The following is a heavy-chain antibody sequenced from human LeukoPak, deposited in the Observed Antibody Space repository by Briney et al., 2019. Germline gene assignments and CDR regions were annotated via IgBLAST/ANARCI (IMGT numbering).Heavy chain of an antibody. V-gene: IGHV1-2*02. J-gene: IGHJ1*01. Sequence: GASVKVSCKASGYTFTSYAMNWVRQAPGQGLEWMGWINPNSGGTNYAQKFQGRVTMTRDTSISTAYMELSRLRSDDTAVYYCARTGYCSSTSCYSGFQHWGQGTLVTVSP. CDR1: GYTFTSYA. CDR2: INPNSGGT. CDR3: ARTGYCSSTSCYSGFQH. D-gene: IGHD2-2*01.